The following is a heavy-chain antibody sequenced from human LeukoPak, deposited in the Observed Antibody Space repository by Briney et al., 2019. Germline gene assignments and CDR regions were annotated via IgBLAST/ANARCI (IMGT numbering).Heavy chain of an antibody. Sequence: SVNVSCKASGGTFSSYAISWVRQAPGQGLEWMGGIIPIFGTANYAQKFQGRVTITTDESTSTAYMELSSLRSDDTAVYYCARVHSSGRRGDWFDPWGQGTLVTVSS. CDR2: IIPIFGTA. CDR3: ARVHSSGRRGDWFDP. J-gene: IGHJ5*02. D-gene: IGHD6-19*01. V-gene: IGHV1-69*05. CDR1: GGTFSSYA.